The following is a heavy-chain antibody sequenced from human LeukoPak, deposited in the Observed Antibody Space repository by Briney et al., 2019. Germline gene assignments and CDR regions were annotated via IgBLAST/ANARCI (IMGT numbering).Heavy chain of an antibody. V-gene: IGHV3-48*01. D-gene: IGHD3-22*01. CDR3: ATEGYYYDSSGYDFIQH. CDR1: GFTFSSNS. CDR2: ISSSSSTI. J-gene: IGHJ1*01. Sequence: GGSLRLSCAASGFTFSSNSMNWVRQAPGRGLEWVSYISSSSSTIYYADSVKGRFTISRDNSKNTLYLQMNSLRAEDTAVYYCATEGYYYDSSGYDFIQHWGQGTLVTVSS.